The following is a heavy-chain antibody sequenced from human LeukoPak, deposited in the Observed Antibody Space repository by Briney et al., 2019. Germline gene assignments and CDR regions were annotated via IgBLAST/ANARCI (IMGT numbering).Heavy chain of an antibody. CDR3: ARDDRGRSGGYPSWFDP. D-gene: IGHD2-15*01. J-gene: IGHJ5*02. CDR1: GFIFSRNS. V-gene: IGHV3-21*01. Sequence: PGGSLRLSCAASGFIFSRNSMNWVRQAPGKGLEWVSSISTSSSYINYADSVKGRFTISRDNAKNSLYLQMNSLRAEDTAVYYCARDDRGRSGGYPSWFDPWGQGTLVTVSS. CDR2: ISTSSSYI.